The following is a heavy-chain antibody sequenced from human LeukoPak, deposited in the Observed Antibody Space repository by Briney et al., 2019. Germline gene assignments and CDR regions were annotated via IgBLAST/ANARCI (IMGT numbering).Heavy chain of an antibody. CDR3: AKVNDYVWGSYRFLDY. CDR1: GFTFSSYA. CDR2: ISGSGGST. Sequence: GGSLRLSCAASGFTFSSYAMHWVRQAPGKGLEWVSAISGSGGSTYYADSVKGRFTISRDNSKNTLYLQMNSLRAEDTAVYYCAKVNDYVWGSYRFLDYWGQGTLVTVSS. V-gene: IGHV3-23*01. J-gene: IGHJ4*02. D-gene: IGHD3-16*02.